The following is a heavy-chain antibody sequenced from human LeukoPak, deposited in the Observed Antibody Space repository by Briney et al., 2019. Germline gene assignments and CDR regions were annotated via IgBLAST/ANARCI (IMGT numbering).Heavy chain of an antibody. CDR1: GFTFSNYI. V-gene: IGHV3-21*01. J-gene: IGHJ4*02. D-gene: IGHD5-24*01. CDR3: ARDLSGDGYNKFDY. Sequence: PGGSLRLSCAASGFTFSNYIMNWVRQAPGKGLELVSSISTGSRHIYYAASVKGRFTISRDDAKNSLYLQMNSLRAEDMAVYYCARDLSGDGYNKFDYWGQGTLVTVSP. CDR2: ISTGSRHI.